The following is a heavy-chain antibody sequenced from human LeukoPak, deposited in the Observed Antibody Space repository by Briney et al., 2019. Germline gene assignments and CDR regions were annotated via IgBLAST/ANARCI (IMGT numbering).Heavy chain of an antibody. J-gene: IGHJ4*02. V-gene: IGHV3-7*03. Sequence: PGGSLRLSCAASGFSISGYWMSWVRQAPGKGLEWVANIKQDGSEEYYVDSVKGRFTISRDNAKNLLYLQMNSLRGDDTAVYYCAAEVSPKVFDYRGQGTLVTVSS. CDR1: GFSISGYW. CDR2: IKQDGSEE. CDR3: AAEVSPKVFDY.